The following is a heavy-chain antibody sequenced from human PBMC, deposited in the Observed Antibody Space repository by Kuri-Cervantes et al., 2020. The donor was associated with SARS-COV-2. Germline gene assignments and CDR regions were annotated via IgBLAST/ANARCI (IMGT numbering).Heavy chain of an antibody. V-gene: IGHV4-34*01. CDR1: GGSFSDYY. CDR3: ARHGDFYRYYYYGMDV. Sequence: GSLRLSCAVYGGSFSDYYWSWIRQPPGKGLEWIGSIYYSGSTYYNPSLKSRVTISVDTSKNQFSLKLSSVTAADTAAYYCARHGDFYRYYYYGMDVWGQGTTVTVSS. D-gene: IGHD3-3*01. J-gene: IGHJ6*02. CDR2: IYYSGST.